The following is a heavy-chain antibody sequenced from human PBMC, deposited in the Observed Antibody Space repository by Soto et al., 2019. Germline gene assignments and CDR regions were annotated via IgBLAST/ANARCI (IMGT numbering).Heavy chain of an antibody. CDR3: ARDVNVVVPAAGLQNYYYYYMDV. CDR1: GYTFTSYG. D-gene: IGHD2-2*01. CDR2: ISAYNGNT. Sequence: ASVKVSCKASGYTFTSYGISWVRQAPGQGLEWMGWISAYNGNTNYAQKLQGRVTMTTDTSTSTAYMELRSLRSDDTAVYYCARDVNVVVPAAGLQNYYYYYMDVWGKGTTVTVSS. J-gene: IGHJ6*03. V-gene: IGHV1-18*01.